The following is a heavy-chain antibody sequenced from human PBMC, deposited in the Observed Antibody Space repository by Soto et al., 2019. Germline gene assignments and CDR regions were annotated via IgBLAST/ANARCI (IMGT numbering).Heavy chain of an antibody. J-gene: IGHJ4*01. Sequence: GGSLRFSCAASGFTFSSYGMTWVRQAPGKGLEWVSAISGSGSSTYYADSVKGRFTISRDNSKNTMYLQMNSLRAEDTAVYYCAKCEVRGVFINAFDYWGQGTLVTVSS. V-gene: IGHV3-23*01. CDR1: GFTFSSYG. D-gene: IGHD3-10*01. CDR2: ISGSGSST. CDR3: AKCEVRGVFINAFDY.